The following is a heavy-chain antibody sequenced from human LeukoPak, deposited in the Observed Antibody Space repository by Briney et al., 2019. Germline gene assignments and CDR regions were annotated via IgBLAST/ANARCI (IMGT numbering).Heavy chain of an antibody. J-gene: IGHJ4*02. CDR2: IYPRDGST. V-gene: IGHV1-46*01. CDR1: GYSFTSNY. CDR3: ARDHEGFDY. Sequence: ASVKVSCKVSGYSFTSNYIHWVRQAPGQGLEWMGMIYPRDGSTSYAQRFQDRVTVTRDTSTSTVHMELSGLRSEDTAVYYCARDHEGFDYWGQGTLVTVSS.